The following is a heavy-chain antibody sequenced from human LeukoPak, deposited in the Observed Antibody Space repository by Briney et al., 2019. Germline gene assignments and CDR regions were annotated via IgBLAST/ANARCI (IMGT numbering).Heavy chain of an antibody. Sequence: PGGSLRLSCAASGFTVSSNYMSWVRQAPGKGLEWVSVIYSGGSTYYADSVKGRFTISRDNSKNTLYLQMNSLRAEDTAVCYCASRNPVGYCSGGSCGRGLTDYWGQGTLVTVSS. D-gene: IGHD2-15*01. CDR2: IYSGGST. CDR3: ASRNPVGYCSGGSCGRGLTDY. CDR1: GFTVSSNY. V-gene: IGHV3-53*01. J-gene: IGHJ4*02.